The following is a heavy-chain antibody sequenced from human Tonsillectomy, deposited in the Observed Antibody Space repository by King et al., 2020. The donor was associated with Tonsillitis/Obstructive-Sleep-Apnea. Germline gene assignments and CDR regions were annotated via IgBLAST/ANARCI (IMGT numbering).Heavy chain of an antibody. V-gene: IGHV1-46*01. Sequence: QLVQSGAEVKKPGASVKVSCKASGYTFTSYYMHWVRQAPGQGLEWMGIINPSGGSTSYAQKFQGRVTMTRDTSTSTVYMEVSSLRSEDTAVYYCARPTTLYGDYHYWGQGTLVTVSS. CDR1: GYTFTSYY. CDR3: ARPTTLYGDYHY. J-gene: IGHJ4*02. D-gene: IGHD4-17*01. CDR2: INPSGGST.